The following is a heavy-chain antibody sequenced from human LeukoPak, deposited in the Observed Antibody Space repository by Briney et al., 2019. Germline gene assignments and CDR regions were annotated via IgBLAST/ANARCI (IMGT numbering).Heavy chain of an antibody. J-gene: IGHJ4*02. CDR2: IKHDGSEK. CDR1: GFTFSSNW. Sequence: GGSLRLSCAASGFTFSSNWMSWVRQAPGKGLEWVANIKHDGSEKYYVDSVKGRFTISRDNAKNSLYLQMNSLRAEDTAVYYCARVGYFAGYWGQGTLVTVSS. D-gene: IGHD1-1*01. CDR3: ARVGYFAGY. V-gene: IGHV3-7*04.